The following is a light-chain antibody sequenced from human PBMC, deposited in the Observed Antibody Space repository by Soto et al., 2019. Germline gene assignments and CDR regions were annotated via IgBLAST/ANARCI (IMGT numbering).Light chain of an antibody. CDR1: QSVSSY. CDR2: DAS. Sequence: ETVLTQSPATLSLSPGERATLSCRTSQSVSSYLAWYQQKPGQAPRLLIYDASNRATGIPARFSGSGSGTDFTLTISSLEPEDFAVYYCQHRSNWLGTFGPGTKVDIK. J-gene: IGKJ3*01. V-gene: IGKV3-11*01. CDR3: QHRSNWLGT.